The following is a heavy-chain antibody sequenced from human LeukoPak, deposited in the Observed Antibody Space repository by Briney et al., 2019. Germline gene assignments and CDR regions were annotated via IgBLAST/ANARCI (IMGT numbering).Heavy chain of an antibody. J-gene: IGHJ6*02. CDR3: ARDQAMIVVVDYYYYGMDV. V-gene: IGHV1-18*01. Sequence: ASVKVSCKASGYTFTSYGISWVRQAPGQGLEWMGWISAYNGNTNYAQKLQGRVTMTTDTSTSTAYMELRSLRSDDTAVYYCARDQAMIVVVDYYYYGMDVWGQGTTVTVSS. CDR2: ISAYNGNT. CDR1: GYTFTSYG. D-gene: IGHD3-22*01.